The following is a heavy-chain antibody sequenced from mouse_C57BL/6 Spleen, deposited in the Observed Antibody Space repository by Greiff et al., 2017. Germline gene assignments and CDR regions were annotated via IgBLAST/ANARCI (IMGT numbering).Heavy chain of an antibody. V-gene: IGHV1-69*01. CDR2: IDPSDSYT. J-gene: IGHJ4*01. CDR3: ARLGFRAMDY. Sequence: QVQLKQPGAELVMPGASVKLSCKASGYTFTSYWMHWVKQRPGQGLEWIGEIDPSDSYTNYNQKFKGKSTLTVDKSSSTAYMQLSSLTSEDSAVYYCARLGFRAMDYWGQGTSVTVSS. CDR1: GYTFTSYW. D-gene: IGHD3-2*02.